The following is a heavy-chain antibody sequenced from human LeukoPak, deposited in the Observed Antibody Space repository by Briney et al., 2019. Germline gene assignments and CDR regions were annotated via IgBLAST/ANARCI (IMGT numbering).Heavy chain of an antibody. CDR2: INHSGYT. Sequence: SETLSLTCAVSGVSFNDYYWSWVRETPGRGLEWIGEINHSGYTNDSPSLKSRVTLSIDTSRKQFSLNLRSVTVADTGIYYCTRMTTGHDYWGQGTLVTVSS. CDR1: GVSFNDYY. D-gene: IGHD4-17*01. CDR3: TRMTTGHDY. V-gene: IGHV4-34*01. J-gene: IGHJ4*02.